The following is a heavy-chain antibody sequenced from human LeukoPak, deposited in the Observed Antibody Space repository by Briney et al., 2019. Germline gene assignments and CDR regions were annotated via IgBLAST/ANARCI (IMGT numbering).Heavy chain of an antibody. CDR3: AVEGYCSGGSCYTNWFDS. CDR1: GFTFSSYS. J-gene: IGHJ5*01. Sequence: GGSLRLSCVASGFTFSSYSMNWVRQAPGKGLEWVSYISSSGTTKYYADSVKGRFTISRDNVKNSLYLQMNSLRDEDKAVYYCAVEGYCSGGSCYTNWFDSWGQGTLVTVSS. CDR2: ISSSGTTK. V-gene: IGHV3-48*02. D-gene: IGHD2-15*01.